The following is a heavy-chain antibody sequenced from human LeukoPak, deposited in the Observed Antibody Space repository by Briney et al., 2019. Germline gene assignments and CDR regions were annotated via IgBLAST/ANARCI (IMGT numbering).Heavy chain of an antibody. CDR3: ARVSYKYNWFDP. D-gene: IGHD5-24*01. CDR1: GGSISSYY. Sequence: SETLSLTCTVSGGSISSYYWSWIRQPPGKGLEWIGYIYTSGSTNYNPSLKSRVTISVDTSKNQFSLKLSSVTAADTAVYYCARVSYKYNWFDPWGQGTLVNVSS. J-gene: IGHJ5*02. CDR2: IYTSGST. V-gene: IGHV4-4*09.